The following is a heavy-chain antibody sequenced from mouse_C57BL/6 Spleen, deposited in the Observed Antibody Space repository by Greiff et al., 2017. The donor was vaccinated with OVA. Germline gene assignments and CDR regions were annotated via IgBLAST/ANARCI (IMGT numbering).Heavy chain of an antibody. CDR2: IYPGSGNT. V-gene: IGHV1-66*01. D-gene: IGHD1-1*01. Sequence: VKVVESGPELVKPGASVKISCKASGYSFTSYYIHWVKQRPGQGLEWLGWIYPGSGNTKYNEKFKGKATLTADTSSRTAYMQLSSLTSDDSAVYYCASRGGGSSPLDYWGQGTTLTVSS. CDR1: GYSFTSYY. J-gene: IGHJ2*01. CDR3: ASRGGGSSPLDY.